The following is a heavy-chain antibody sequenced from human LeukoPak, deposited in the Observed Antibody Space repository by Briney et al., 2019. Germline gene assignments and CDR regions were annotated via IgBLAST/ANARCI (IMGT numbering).Heavy chain of an antibody. CDR2: INHSGST. CDR3: ARGSSSRKWFDP. Sequence: PSETLSLTCAVYGGSFSGYYWSWIRQPPGKGLEWIGEINHSGSTNYNSSLKSRVTISVDTSKNQFSLKLSSVTAADTAVYYCARGSSSRKWFDPWGQGTLVTVSS. CDR1: GGSFSGYY. J-gene: IGHJ5*02. V-gene: IGHV4-34*01. D-gene: IGHD6-13*01.